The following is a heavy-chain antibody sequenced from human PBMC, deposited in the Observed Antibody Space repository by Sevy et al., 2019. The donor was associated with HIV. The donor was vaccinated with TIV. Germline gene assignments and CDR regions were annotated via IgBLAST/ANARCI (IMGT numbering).Heavy chain of an antibody. J-gene: IGHJ4*02. D-gene: IGHD2-15*01. CDR3: ARDLPYCSGGSCATDPFDY. Sequence: GGSLRLSCAASGFTLSSYWMSWVRQAPGKGLEWVANIKQDGSEKYYVDSVKGRFTISRDNAKNSLYLQMNSLRAEDTAVYYCARDLPYCSGGSCATDPFDYWGQGTLVTVSS. V-gene: IGHV3-7*03. CDR2: IKQDGSEK. CDR1: GFTLSSYW.